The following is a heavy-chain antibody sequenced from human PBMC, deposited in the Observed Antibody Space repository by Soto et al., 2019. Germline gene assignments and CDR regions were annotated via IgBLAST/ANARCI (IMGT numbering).Heavy chain of an antibody. CDR3: ARYSVAGGGSGSYYKGDAFDI. V-gene: IGHV1-69*12. J-gene: IGHJ3*02. D-gene: IGHD3-10*01. CDR2: IIPIFGTA. CDR1: GGTFSSYA. Sequence: QVQLVQSGAEVKKPGSSVKVSCKASGGTFSSYAISWVRQAPGQGLEWMGGIIPIFGTANYAQKFQGRVTITADESTXXAXMXXSRLRCEDTAVYYCARYSVAGGGSGSYYKGDAFDIWGQGTMVTVSS.